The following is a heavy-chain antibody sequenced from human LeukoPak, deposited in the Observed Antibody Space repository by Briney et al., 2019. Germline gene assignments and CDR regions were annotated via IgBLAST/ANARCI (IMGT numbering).Heavy chain of an antibody. CDR2: IKSKISGGKT. D-gene: IGHD3-10*01. V-gene: IGHV3-15*01. CDR3: TTVAPYYYGSGTKTDAFDL. Sequence: GGSLRLSCAASGFTFSNAWMYWVRQAPGKGLEWVVRIKSKISGGKTDYAATKKGRFTISRDDSINTLYLQMNSLKTEDTAIYYCTTVAPYYYGSGTKTDAFDLWGQGTMVTVSS. CDR1: GFTFSNAW. J-gene: IGHJ3*01.